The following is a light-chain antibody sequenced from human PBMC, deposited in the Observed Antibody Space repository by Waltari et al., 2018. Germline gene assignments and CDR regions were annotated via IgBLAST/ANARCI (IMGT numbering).Light chain of an antibody. CDR1: QGIGNY. V-gene: IGKV1-27*01. J-gene: IGKJ3*01. CDR2: TAS. CDR3: QNYNSAPFT. Sequence: DIQMTQSPSSLSASVGDRVPITCRASQGIGNYLAWYQQKPGTVPKLLISTASTLQSGVPSRFSGSGAAADFTLTISSLQPEDAATYYCQNYNSAPFTFGPGTRVDIK.